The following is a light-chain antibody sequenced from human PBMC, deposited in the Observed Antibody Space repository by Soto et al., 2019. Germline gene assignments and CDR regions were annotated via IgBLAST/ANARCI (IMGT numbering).Light chain of an antibody. CDR3: MQALQVPLT. Sequence: DIVMTQSPLSLPVTPGEPASISCRSSQSLLHSNGYNNLDWYLQKPGQSPQLLIYLGSNRASGVPDRFSGGGSGTDFALKISRVEAEDVGLYFCMQALQVPLTFGQGTKVEIK. CDR1: QSLLHSNGYNN. J-gene: IGKJ1*01. CDR2: LGS. V-gene: IGKV2-28*01.